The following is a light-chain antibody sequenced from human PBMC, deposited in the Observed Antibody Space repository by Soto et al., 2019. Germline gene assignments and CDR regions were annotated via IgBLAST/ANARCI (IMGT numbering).Light chain of an antibody. J-gene: IGKJ4*01. CDR1: QSISSW. CDR2: KAS. V-gene: IGKV1-5*03. CDR3: HQYNSSPLT. Sequence: DIQMTQSPSTLSASVGDRVTITCRASQSISSWLAWYQQKPGKAPTLLIYKASSLKSGDPSRFSGSGSGTEFTLTISSLQPDDFATYYGHQYNSSPLTFGGGTKVESK.